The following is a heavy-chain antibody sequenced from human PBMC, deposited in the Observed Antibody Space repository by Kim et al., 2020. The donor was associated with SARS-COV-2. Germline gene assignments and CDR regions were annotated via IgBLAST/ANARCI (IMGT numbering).Heavy chain of an antibody. V-gene: IGHV3-30*12. CDR3: ARWAGNRNGGYCLDY. D-gene: IGHD2-21*01. CDR1: GSPFSTHG. Sequence: GGSLRLSCAVSGSPFSTHGMHWVRQAPGKGLEGVAVISDDGSVKDYTDSVKGRFIVSKDNAKNTLYLQMDYLRAEDTAVYYCARWAGNRNGGYCLDYWG. J-gene: IGHJ4*01. CDR2: ISDDGSVK.